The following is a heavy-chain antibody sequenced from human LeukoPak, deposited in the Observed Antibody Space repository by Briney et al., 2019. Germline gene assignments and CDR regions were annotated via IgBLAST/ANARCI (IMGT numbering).Heavy chain of an antibody. V-gene: IGHV4-39*07. J-gene: IGHJ3*02. CDR1: GGSISSSSYY. Sequence: SETLSLTCTVSGGSISSSSYYWGWIRQPPGKGLEWIGSVYYSEYTYYNPSLKSRVTISVDTSNDQFSLKLSSVTAADTAVYYCARGHFYYYGSGSYAVGAFDIWGQGTMVTVSS. D-gene: IGHD3-10*01. CDR3: ARGHFYYYGSGSYAVGAFDI. CDR2: VYYSEYT.